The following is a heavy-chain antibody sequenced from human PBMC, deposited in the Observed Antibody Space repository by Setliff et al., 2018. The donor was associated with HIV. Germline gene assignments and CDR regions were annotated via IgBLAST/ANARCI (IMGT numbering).Heavy chain of an antibody. CDR1: GFIFSNSI. V-gene: IGHV3-48*01. CDR2: IALGSTTI. CDR3: AKTSGWTTIDY. J-gene: IGHJ4*02. D-gene: IGHD6-19*01. Sequence: GGSLRLSCAGSGFIFSNSILTWVRQAPGKGLEWVSYIALGSTTIYYGDSVRGRFTISRDDARNMVYLQMNSPRAEDTAVYYCAKTSGWTTIDYWGQGTLVTVSS.